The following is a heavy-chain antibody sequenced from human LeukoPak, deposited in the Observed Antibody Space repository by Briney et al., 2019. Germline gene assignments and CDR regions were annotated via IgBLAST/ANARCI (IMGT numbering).Heavy chain of an antibody. D-gene: IGHD1-26*01. CDR1: GFSVSSNY. CDR3: ARGSGSFSTNDP. Sequence: GGSLRLSCAASGFSVSSNYMSWGRQAAGKGLEWVSVIYAGGSTYYADSVKGRFTISRDNSKNTLYLQMNSLRVEDTAVYYCARGSGSFSTNDPWGQGTLVTVSS. V-gene: IGHV3-53*01. CDR2: IYAGGST. J-gene: IGHJ5*02.